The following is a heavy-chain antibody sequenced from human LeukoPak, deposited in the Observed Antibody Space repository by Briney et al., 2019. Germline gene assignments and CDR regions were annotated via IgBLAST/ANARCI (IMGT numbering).Heavy chain of an antibody. V-gene: IGHV4-34*01. J-gene: IGHJ2*01. CDR2: INHSGST. D-gene: IGHD6-13*01. CDR3: ARVSSSWYQDWYFDL. Sequence: SETLSLTCAVYGGSFSGYYWSWIRQPPGKGLEWIGEINHSGSTNYNPSLKSRVTMSVDTSKNQFSLKLSSVTAADTAVYYCARVSSSWYQDWYFDLWGRGTLVTVSS. CDR1: GGSFSGYY.